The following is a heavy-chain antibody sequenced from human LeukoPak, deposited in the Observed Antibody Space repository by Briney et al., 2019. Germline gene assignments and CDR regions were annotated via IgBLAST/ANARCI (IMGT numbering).Heavy chain of an antibody. D-gene: IGHD5-24*01. V-gene: IGHV3-48*03. Sequence: GGPLRLSCAASGFTFSSYEMNWVRQAPGKGLEWVSYISSSGSTIYYADSVKGRFTISRDNSMNTLFLQMSSLRAEDTAIYYCAKELTERWLIDAFDIWGQGTVVTVSS. CDR2: ISSSGSTI. CDR1: GFTFSSYE. J-gene: IGHJ3*02. CDR3: AKELTERWLIDAFDI.